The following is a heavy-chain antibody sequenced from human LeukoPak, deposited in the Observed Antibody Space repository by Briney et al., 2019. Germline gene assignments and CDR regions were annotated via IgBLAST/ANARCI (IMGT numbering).Heavy chain of an antibody. Sequence: GGSLRLSCAASGFTFSSYAMSWVRQAPGKGLEWVSTTTDGAISTYYADSVKGRFTISRDNSKNTLYLQMNSLRAEDTAVYYCAKDFPQADDDYWGQGTLVTVSS. CDR2: TTDGAIST. J-gene: IGHJ4*02. CDR1: GFTFSSYA. V-gene: IGHV3-23*01. CDR3: AKDFPQADDDY.